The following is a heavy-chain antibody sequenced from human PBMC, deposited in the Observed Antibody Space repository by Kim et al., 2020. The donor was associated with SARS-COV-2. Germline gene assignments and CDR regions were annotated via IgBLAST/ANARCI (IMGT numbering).Heavy chain of an antibody. D-gene: IGHD6-13*01. CDR3: ARHNRGKAAAGKGRWFDP. V-gene: IGHV4-39*01. Sequence: KSRVTISVDTSKNQFSLKLSSVTAADTAVYYCARHNRGKAAAGKGRWFDPWGQGTLVTVSS. J-gene: IGHJ5*02.